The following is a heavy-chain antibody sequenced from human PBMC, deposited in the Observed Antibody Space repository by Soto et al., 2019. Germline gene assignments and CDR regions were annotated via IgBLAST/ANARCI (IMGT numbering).Heavy chain of an antibody. V-gene: IGHV1-69*12. CDR2: SIPIFDTA. CDR1: GGTFSSYA. D-gene: IGHD2-2*01. CDR3: ARHDCISTSGYYYYSYSMDV. J-gene: IGHJ6*02. Sequence: QVQLVQSGAEVKKPGSSVKVSCKTSGGTFSSYAISWVRQSPGQGLEWMGGSIPIFDTANYAQKFQGRVTITADESTSTAYMELSSLRSEDTAVYYCARHDCISTSGYYYYSYSMDVWGQGTTVTVSS.